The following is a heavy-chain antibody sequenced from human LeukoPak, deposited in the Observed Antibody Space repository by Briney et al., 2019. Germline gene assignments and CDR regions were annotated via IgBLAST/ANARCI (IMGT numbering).Heavy chain of an antibody. V-gene: IGHV3-23*01. CDR3: AKVIDRDHYYDSCGYLDY. CDR1: RFTFSSYA. Sequence: GGSLRLSCAASRFTFSSYAMSSVRQAPGKGLEWVSAISGSGGHTYYADSVKGRFTISRDKSKNTLYLQMNGLRAEDTAVYYCAKVIDRDHYYDSCGYLDYWGQGTLVTVSS. CDR2: ISGSGGHT. D-gene: IGHD3-22*01. J-gene: IGHJ4*02.